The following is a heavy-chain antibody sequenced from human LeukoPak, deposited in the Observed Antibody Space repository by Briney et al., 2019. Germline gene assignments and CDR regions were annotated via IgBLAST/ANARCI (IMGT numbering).Heavy chain of an antibody. J-gene: IGHJ4*02. CDR1: GFTFSSYG. D-gene: IGHD2-15*01. CDR2: IWYDGSNK. CDR3: ARARCFSGGNCRGGYYFDY. Sequence: GGSLRLSCAASGFTFSSYGMHWVRQAPGKGLEWVAVIWYDGSNKYYADSVKGRFTISRDNSKNTLYLQMNSLRAEDTAVHYCARARCFSGGNCRGGYYFDYWGQGTLVPVSS. V-gene: IGHV3-33*01.